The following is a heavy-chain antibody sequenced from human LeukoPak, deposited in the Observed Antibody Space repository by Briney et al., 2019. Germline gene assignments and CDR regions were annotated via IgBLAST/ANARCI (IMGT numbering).Heavy chain of an antibody. CDR3: ARGDDYGGAWYYFDY. Sequence: QPGGSLRLSCAASGFTVSSNYMSWVRQAPGKGLEWVSVIYSGGSTYYADSVKGRFTISRDNSKNTLFLQMNSLRAEDTAEYYCARGDDYGGAWYYFDYWGQGTLVTVSS. J-gene: IGHJ4*02. V-gene: IGHV3-53*01. CDR1: GFTVSSNY. D-gene: IGHD4-23*01. CDR2: IYSGGST.